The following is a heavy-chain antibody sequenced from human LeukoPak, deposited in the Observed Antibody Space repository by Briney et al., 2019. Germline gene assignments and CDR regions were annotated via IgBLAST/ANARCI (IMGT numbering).Heavy chain of an antibody. Sequence: PSETLSLTCTVSGGSISSYYWSWIRQPPGKGREWSGEINYSGSTNYNPPLKRRGTISVDTSKNQFSLMLSSVTAADTAVYYCARGRGKRRITMIWGVFAYWGQGTLVTVSS. V-gene: IGHV4-34*01. CDR2: INYSGST. D-gene: IGHD3-22*01. CDR3: ARGRGKRRITMIWGVFAY. J-gene: IGHJ4*02. CDR1: GGSISSYY.